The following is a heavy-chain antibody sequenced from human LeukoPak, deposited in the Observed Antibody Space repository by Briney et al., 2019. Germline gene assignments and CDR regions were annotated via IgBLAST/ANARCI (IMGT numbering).Heavy chain of an antibody. CDR1: GYSISSGYY. CDR2: IYHSGST. D-gene: IGHD6-19*01. J-gene: IGHJ4*02. Sequence: SETLSLTCAVSGYSISSGYYWGWIRQPPGKGLEWIGTIYHSGSTYYNPSLKSRVTISVDTSKNQFSLKLSSVTAADTAVYYCARDLIGGWYDYWGQGTLVTVSS. CDR3: ARDLIGGWYDY. V-gene: IGHV4-38-2*02.